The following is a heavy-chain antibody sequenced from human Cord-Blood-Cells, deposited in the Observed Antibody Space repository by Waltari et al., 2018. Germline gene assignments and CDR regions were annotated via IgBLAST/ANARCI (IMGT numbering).Heavy chain of an antibody. CDR2: IYYSGST. J-gene: IGHJ5*02. D-gene: IGHD3-22*01. V-gene: IGHV4-39*01. Sequence: QLQLQESGPGLVKPSETLSLTCTVSGGSISSSSYYWGWIRQPPGKGLEWIGSIYYSGSTYYNPSLKSRVTISVDTSKNQFSLKLSSVTAADTAVYYCASRGYYYDSSGYYYWFDPWGQGTLVTVSS. CDR1: GGSISSSSYY. CDR3: ASRGYYYDSSGYYYWFDP.